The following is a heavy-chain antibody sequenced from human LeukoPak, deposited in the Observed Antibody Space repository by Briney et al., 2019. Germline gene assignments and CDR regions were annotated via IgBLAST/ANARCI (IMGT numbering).Heavy chain of an antibody. CDR2: IYHSGST. D-gene: IGHD3-10*01. Sequence: PSETLSLTCAVSGGSISSGGYSWSWIRQPPGKGLEWIGYIYHSGSTYYNPSLKSRVTISVDRSKNQFSLKLSSVTAADTAVYYCARWSVRGVMYGMDVWGQGTTVTVSS. CDR3: ARWSVRGVMYGMDV. J-gene: IGHJ6*02. CDR1: GGSISSGGYS. V-gene: IGHV4-30-2*01.